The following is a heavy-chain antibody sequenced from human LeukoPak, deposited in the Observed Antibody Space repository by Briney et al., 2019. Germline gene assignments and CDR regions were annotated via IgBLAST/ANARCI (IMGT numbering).Heavy chain of an antibody. CDR2: IIHSGST. V-gene: IGHV4-34*01. CDR1: GGSFSNYY. D-gene: IGHD2-8*01. J-gene: IGHJ4*02. Sequence: PSETLSLTCGVYGGSFSNYYWTWIRQSPGTGLEWIGEIIHSGSTNYNPSLTSRVTISVDTSNNQFSLQLSSVTAADTAVYYCARGILVTVYAAFDYWGQGTLVTVSS. CDR3: ARGILVTVYAAFDY.